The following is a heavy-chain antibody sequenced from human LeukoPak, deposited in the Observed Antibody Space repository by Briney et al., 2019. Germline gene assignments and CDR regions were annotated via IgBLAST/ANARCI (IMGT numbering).Heavy chain of an antibody. CDR3: AKDPSDFLVDC. J-gene: IGHJ4*02. CDR2: ISGSGGTT. Sequence: GGSLRLSCASSGFTFYTYAMNWVRQVPGKGLQWVAPISGSGGTTYYADSVKGRFTISRDNSKNTVYLQLSSLRAEDTAVYYCAKDPSDFLVDCWGQGTLVTVSS. CDR1: GFTFYTYA. V-gene: IGHV3-23*01. D-gene: IGHD2-21*02.